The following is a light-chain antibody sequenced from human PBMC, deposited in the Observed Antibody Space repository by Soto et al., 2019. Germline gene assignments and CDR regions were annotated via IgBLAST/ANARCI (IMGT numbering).Light chain of an antibody. CDR3: QQYGSSLWT. CDR2: DVS. Sequence: TQSPASLSLYPGERVTLSCRAGQGVTTNFAWYQQKSGQSPRLLIYDVSTRATGVPARFSGTGSGTDFTLTISRLEPEDFAVYYCQQYGSSLWTFGQGSKVDIK. J-gene: IGKJ1*01. CDR1: QGVTTN. V-gene: IGKV3-20*01.